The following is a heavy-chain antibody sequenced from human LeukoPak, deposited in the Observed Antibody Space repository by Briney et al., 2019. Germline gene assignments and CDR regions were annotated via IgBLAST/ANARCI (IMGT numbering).Heavy chain of an antibody. CDR2: IYHSGST. J-gene: IGHJ4*02. V-gene: IGHV4-61*01. Sequence: SETLSLTCTVSGGSISSGSYYWSWIRQPPGKGLEWVGYIYHSGSTNYNPSLKSRVTISVDTSKNQFSLKLSSVTAADTAVYYCAREDIVVVPAAMSYWGQGTLVTVSS. D-gene: IGHD2-2*01. CDR3: AREDIVVVPAAMSY. CDR1: GGSISSGSYY.